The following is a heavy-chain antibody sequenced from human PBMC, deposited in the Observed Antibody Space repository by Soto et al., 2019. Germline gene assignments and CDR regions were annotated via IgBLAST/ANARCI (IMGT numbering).Heavy chain of an antibody. CDR2: LLHSGTT. CDR3: AYSSGWYRHDV. D-gene: IGHD6-19*01. CDR1: GDSISSPKW. J-gene: IGHJ3*01. Sequence: QVQLQDSGAGLVKPSGTLSLTCAVSGDSISSPKWWTWLRQPPGTGLEWIGDLLHSGTTNYNPSLKSRVTLSVDKPQNQFSRKVTSVTAADAAIYYCAYSSGWYRHDVWGQGTSVTVSS. V-gene: IGHV4-4*02.